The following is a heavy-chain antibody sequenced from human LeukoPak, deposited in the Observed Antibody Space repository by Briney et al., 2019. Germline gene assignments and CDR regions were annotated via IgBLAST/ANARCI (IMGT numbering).Heavy chain of an antibody. J-gene: IGHJ6*04. V-gene: IGHV3-21*01. CDR3: AELGITMIGGV. CDR2: ISSSSSYI. D-gene: IGHD3-10*02. CDR1: GFTFSSYS. Sequence: GGSLRFSCAASGFTFSSYSMNWVRQAPGKGLEWVSSISSSSSYIYYADSVKGRFTISRDNAKNSLYLQMNSLRADDTAVYYCAELGITMIGGVWGKGTTVTISS.